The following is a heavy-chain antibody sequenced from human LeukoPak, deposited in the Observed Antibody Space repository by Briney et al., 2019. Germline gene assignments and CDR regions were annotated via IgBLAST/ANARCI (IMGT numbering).Heavy chain of an antibody. D-gene: IGHD5-24*01. CDR2: ISAYNGNT. Sequence: GESLKISCKGSGYTFTSYGISWVRQAPGQGLEWMGWISAYNGNTNYAQKLQGRVTMTTDTSTSTAYMELRSLRSDDTAVYYCARGVLRDGYNYNWYFDLWGRGTLVTVSS. CDR1: GYTFTSYG. J-gene: IGHJ2*01. CDR3: ARGVLRDGYNYNWYFDL. V-gene: IGHV1-18*01.